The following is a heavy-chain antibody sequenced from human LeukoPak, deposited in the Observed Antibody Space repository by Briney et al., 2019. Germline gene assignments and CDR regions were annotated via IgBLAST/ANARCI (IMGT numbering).Heavy chain of an antibody. CDR2: ISSSSSYI. Sequence: GGSLRLSCAASGFTFSSYSMNWVRQAPGKGLEWVSSISSSSSYIYYADSVKGRFTISRDNAKNTLYLQMNSLRAEDTAVYYCARDRGVIPDYFDYWGQGTLVTVSS. V-gene: IGHV3-21*01. D-gene: IGHD3-10*01. J-gene: IGHJ4*02. CDR3: ARDRGVIPDYFDY. CDR1: GFTFSSYS.